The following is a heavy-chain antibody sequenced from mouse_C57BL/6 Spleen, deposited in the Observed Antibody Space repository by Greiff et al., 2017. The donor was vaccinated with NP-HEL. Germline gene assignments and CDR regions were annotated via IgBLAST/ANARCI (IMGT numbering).Heavy chain of an antibody. CDR2: IYPGDGDT. CDR3: ARRYSNYGYFDV. D-gene: IGHD2-5*01. V-gene: IGHV1-80*01. Sequence: QVQLQQSGAELVKPGASVKISCKASGYAFSSYWMNWVKQRPGKGLEWIGPIYPGDGDTNYNGKFKGKATLTADKYSSTAYMQLSSLTSEDSAVYFCARRYSNYGYFDVWGTGTTVTVSS. CDR1: GYAFSSYW. J-gene: IGHJ1*03.